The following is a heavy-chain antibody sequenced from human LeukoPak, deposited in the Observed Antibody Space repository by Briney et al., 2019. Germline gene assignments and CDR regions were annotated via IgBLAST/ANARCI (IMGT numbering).Heavy chain of an antibody. CDR1: GFTFSSYA. V-gene: IGHV3-23*01. CDR2: ISGSGGST. D-gene: IGHD6-19*01. J-gene: IGHJ4*02. Sequence: GGSLRLSCAASGFTFSSYAMSWVRQAPGKGLEWVSAISGSGGSTYYADSVKGRFTISRDNSKNTLYLQMNSLRAEDTAVYYCAKAWRYSSGSGYFDYWGQGTLVTVST. CDR3: AKAWRYSSGSGYFDY.